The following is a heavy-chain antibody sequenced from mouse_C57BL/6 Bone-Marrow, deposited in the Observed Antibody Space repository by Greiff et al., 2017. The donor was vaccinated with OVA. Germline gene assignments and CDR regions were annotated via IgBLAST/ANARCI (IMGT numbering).Heavy chain of an antibody. Sequence: QVQLKESGPGLVQPSQSLSITCTVSGFSLTSYGVHWVRQSPGKGLECLVFIWSFASTDYNAAFISRLSISKDNSKSQDFFKMNSLQADDTAIYYCARGDYAMDYWGQGTSVTVSS. V-gene: IGHV2-2*01. CDR1: GFSLTSYG. J-gene: IGHJ4*01. CDR2: IWSFAST. CDR3: ARGDYAMDY.